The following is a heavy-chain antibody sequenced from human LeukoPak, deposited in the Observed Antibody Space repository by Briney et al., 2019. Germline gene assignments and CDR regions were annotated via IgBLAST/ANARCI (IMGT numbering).Heavy chain of an antibody. CDR2: INSDGSVT. Sequence: GGSLRLSCAASGFTFRDYWMHWVRQVPGKGLLWVSHINSDGSVTDYADSVKGRFTISRDNARNTLSLQMDSLRVEDTAVYYCARNPSGDYDYWGQGALVTVSS. V-gene: IGHV3-74*01. CDR1: GFTFRDYW. D-gene: IGHD2-15*01. CDR3: ARNPSGDYDY. J-gene: IGHJ4*02.